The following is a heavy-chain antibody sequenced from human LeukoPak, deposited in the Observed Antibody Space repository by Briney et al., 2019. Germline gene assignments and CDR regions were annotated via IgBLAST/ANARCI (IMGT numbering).Heavy chain of an antibody. CDR1: GYTFTSYG. J-gene: IGHJ4*02. Sequence: GASVKVSCKASGYTFTSYGISWVRQAPGQGLEWMGWISAYNGNTNYAQKLQGRVTMTTDESTSTAYMELSSLRSEDTAVYYCARANVGASFGYFDYWGQGTLVTVSS. D-gene: IGHD1-26*01. CDR2: ISAYNGNT. V-gene: IGHV1-18*01. CDR3: ARANVGASFGYFDY.